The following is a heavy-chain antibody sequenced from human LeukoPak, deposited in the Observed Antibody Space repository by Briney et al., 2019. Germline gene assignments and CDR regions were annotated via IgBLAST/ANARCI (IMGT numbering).Heavy chain of an antibody. CDR1: GFTFSNAW. Sequence: PGGSIRLSCAASGFTFSNAWMSWVRKAPRKGLEWVGRIRSKTDGGTTDYAAPVKGRFSISRDDSKDTLYLQMNSLKIEVTAVYYCTAPWGSAGYWGQGTLVTVSS. J-gene: IGHJ4*02. V-gene: IGHV3-15*01. D-gene: IGHD3-16*01. CDR3: TAPWGSAGY. CDR2: IRSKTDGGTT.